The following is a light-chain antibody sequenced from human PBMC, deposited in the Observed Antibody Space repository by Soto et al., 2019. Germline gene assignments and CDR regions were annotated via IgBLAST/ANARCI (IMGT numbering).Light chain of an antibody. J-gene: IGLJ1*01. Sequence: QSVLTQPASVSGSPGQSITISCTGASRDLGDYNYVSWYQQHPGKAPKLMIYDVSSRPSGVSDRFSGSKSGNTASLTISGLQAEDVADYDCTAYTTTGTYDFATGTKVTVL. CDR3: TAYTTTGTYD. V-gene: IGLV2-14*03. CDR1: SRDLGDYNY. CDR2: DVS.